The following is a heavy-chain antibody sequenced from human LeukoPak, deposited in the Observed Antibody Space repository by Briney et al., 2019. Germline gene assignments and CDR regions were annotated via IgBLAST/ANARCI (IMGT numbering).Heavy chain of an antibody. V-gene: IGHV3-15*01. CDR2: IKSKSDGGTT. J-gene: IGHJ4*02. D-gene: IGHD1-20*01. CDR3: TTGITGFFDY. Sequence: GGSLRLSCAASGFTFSNTWMSWVRLAPGKGLEWVARIKSKSDGGTTDYCAPVTDRFTISRDDSKNTLYLQMNSLKTEDTAVYYCTTGITGFFDYWGQGTLVTVSS. CDR1: GFTFSNTW.